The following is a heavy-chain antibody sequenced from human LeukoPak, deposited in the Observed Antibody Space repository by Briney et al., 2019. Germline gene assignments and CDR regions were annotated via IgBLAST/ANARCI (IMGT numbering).Heavy chain of an antibody. CDR3: ARALDQVPGYYYFDY. V-gene: IGHV1-2*02. Sequence: APVKVSCKASGYTFIGYYMHWVRQAPGQGLEWMGWINPNSGGTNYAQKFQGRVPMTRDRSISTAYMELSRLRSDDTAVYYCARALDQVPGYYYFDYWGQGTLVTVSS. CDR1: GYTFIGYY. CDR2: INPNSGGT. J-gene: IGHJ4*02. D-gene: IGHD2-15*01.